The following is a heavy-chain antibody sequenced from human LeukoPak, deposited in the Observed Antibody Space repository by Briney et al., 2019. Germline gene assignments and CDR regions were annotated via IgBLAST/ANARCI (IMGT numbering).Heavy chain of an antibody. CDR2: INHSGST. D-gene: IGHD6-19*01. V-gene: IGHV4-34*01. J-gene: IGHJ3*02. Sequence: PSETLSLTCAVYGGSFSGYYWSWIRQPPGKGLEWIGEINHSGSTNYNPSLKSRVTISVDTSKNQFSLKLSSVTAADTAVYYCAFSEQWRRGLDAFDIWGQGTMVTVSS. CDR3: AFSEQWRRGLDAFDI. CDR1: GGSFSGYY.